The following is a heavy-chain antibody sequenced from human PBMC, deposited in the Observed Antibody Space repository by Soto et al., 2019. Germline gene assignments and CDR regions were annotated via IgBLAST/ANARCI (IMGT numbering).Heavy chain of an antibody. CDR1: GFTFDDYA. CDR3: AKSGATHTTYYFDY. J-gene: IGHJ4*02. Sequence: GSLRLSCAASGFTFDDYAMHWVRQAPGKGLEWVSLISWDGGSTYYADSVKGRFTISRDNSKNSLYLQMNSLRAEDTALYYCAKSGATHTTYYFDYWGQGTLVTVS. CDR2: ISWDGGST. V-gene: IGHV3-43D*04. D-gene: IGHD1-26*01.